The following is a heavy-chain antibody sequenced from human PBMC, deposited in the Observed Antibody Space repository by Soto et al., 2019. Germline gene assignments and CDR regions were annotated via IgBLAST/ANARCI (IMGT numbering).Heavy chain of an antibody. CDR1: GFTFSNYG. V-gene: IGHV3-30*18. J-gene: IGHJ6*02. Sequence: PGGSLRLSCAASGFTFSNYGMHWVRQAPGKGLEWVAVISYDGSNKYYADSVKGRFTISRDNSKNTLYLQTNSLRAEDTAVYYCAKEISCSGGSCYSYYYYGMGVWGQGTTVTVSS. D-gene: IGHD2-15*01. CDR3: AKEISCSGGSCYSYYYYGMGV. CDR2: ISYDGSNK.